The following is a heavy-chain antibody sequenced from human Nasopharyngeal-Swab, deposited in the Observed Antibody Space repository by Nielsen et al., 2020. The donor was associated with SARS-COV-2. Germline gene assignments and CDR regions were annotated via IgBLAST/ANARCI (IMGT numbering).Heavy chain of an antibody. Sequence: SLKTSCAASGFTFDDYAMHWVRQAPGKGLEWVSGISWNSGSIGYADSVKGRFTISRDNAKNSLYLQMNSLRAEDTALYYCAKDCSSSWYTWGLFDYWGQGTLVTVSS. CDR2: ISWNSGSI. CDR1: GFTFDDYA. D-gene: IGHD6-13*01. J-gene: IGHJ4*02. CDR3: AKDCSSSWYTWGLFDY. V-gene: IGHV3-9*01.